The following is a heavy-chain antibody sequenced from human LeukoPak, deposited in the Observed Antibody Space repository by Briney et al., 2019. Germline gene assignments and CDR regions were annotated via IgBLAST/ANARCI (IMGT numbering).Heavy chain of an antibody. CDR3: AKVLHYGSGSYGSLEN. CDR2: ISGSGSST. D-gene: IGHD3-10*01. V-gene: IGHV3-23*01. CDR1: GFTLSSDA. Sequence: GGSLRLSCAASGFTLSSDAMSWVRQAPRKGLEWVSGISGSGSSTYYADSVKGRFTISRDNSKNTLYLQMNGLRADDTALYYCAKVLHYGSGSYGSLENWGQGTLVTVSS. J-gene: IGHJ4*02.